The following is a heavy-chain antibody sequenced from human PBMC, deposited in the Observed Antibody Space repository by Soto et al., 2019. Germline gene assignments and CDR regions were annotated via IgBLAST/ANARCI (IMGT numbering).Heavy chain of an antibody. V-gene: IGHV1-69*13. D-gene: IGHD3-22*01. CDR1: GGTFSSYA. CDR2: IIPIFGTA. J-gene: IGHJ4*02. CDR3: ARDRPIYYDSSGIGY. Sequence: ASVNVSCKSSGGTFSSYAISWVRQAPGQGLEWMGGIIPIFGTANYAQKFQGRVTITADESTSTAYMELSSLRSEDTAVYYCARDRPIYYDSSGIGYWGQGTLVTVSS.